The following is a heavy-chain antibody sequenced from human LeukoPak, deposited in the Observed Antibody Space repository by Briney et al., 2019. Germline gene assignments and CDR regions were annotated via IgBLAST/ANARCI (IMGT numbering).Heavy chain of an antibody. D-gene: IGHD3-22*01. V-gene: IGHV3-48*02. CDR3: AREVDYDSSGYYTPDFDY. J-gene: IGHJ4*02. CDR2: ISSSSSTI. CDR1: GFTFSSYS. Sequence: GVSLRLSCAASGFTFSSYSMNWVRQAPGKGLEWVSYISSSSSTIYYADSVKGRFTISRDNAKNSLYLQMNSLRDEDTAVYYCAREVDYDSSGYYTPDFDYWGQGTLVTVSS.